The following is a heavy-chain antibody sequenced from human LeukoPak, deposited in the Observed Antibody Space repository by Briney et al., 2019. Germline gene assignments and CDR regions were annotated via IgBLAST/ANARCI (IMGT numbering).Heavy chain of an antibody. CDR1: GYTFTSYD. Sequence: ASLKVSCKASGYTFTSYDINWVRQATGQGLEWMGWMNPNSGNTGYAQKFQGRVTMTRNTSISTAYMELSSLRSEDTAVYYCARGGASMAARLIYGYWGQGTLVTVSS. CDR2: MNPNSGNT. CDR3: ARGGASMAARLIYGY. D-gene: IGHD6-6*01. J-gene: IGHJ4*02. V-gene: IGHV1-8*01.